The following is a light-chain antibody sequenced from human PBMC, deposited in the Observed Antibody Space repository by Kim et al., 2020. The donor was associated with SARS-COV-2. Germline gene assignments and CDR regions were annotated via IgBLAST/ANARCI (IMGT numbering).Light chain of an antibody. CDR3: CSYAGSSTWV. CDR2: EDT. Sequence: QSALTQPASVSGSPGQSITISCTGTSRDVGNYNLVSWYQQHPGKAPKLMIYEDTKRPSGLSNRFSGSKSGNTASLTISGLQAEDEADYYCCSYAGSSTWVFGGGTQLTVL. CDR1: SRDVGNYNL. J-gene: IGLJ3*02. V-gene: IGLV2-23*01.